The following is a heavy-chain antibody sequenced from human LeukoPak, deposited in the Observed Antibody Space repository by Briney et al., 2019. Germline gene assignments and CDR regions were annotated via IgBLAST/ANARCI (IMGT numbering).Heavy chain of an antibody. CDR2: IRHDGTNE. D-gene: IGHD3-10*01. V-gene: IGHV3-30*02. Sequence: GGSLRLSCAASGFIFNNYGMHWVRQAPGKGLQWVAFIRHDGTNENYEDSVRGRFTISRDNSKNTLYLQMNSLRPEDTAVYYCAKGAELDYWGQGTLVTVSS. CDR1: GFIFNNYG. CDR3: AKGAELDY. J-gene: IGHJ4*02.